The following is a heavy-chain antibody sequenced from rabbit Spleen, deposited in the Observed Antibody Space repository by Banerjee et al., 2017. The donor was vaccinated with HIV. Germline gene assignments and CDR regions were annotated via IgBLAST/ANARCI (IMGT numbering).Heavy chain of an antibody. CDR2: IYTNSGST. V-gene: IGHV1S40*01. Sequence: QSLEESGGGLVTPGGSLTLTCTASGFTISSYWMCWVRQAPGKGLEWIGCIYTNSGSTYYASWAKGRFTITRSTSLNTVTLQLNSLTAADTATYFCARDAGTSFSTYGMDLWGPGTLVTVS. J-gene: IGHJ6*01. CDR3: ARDAGTSFSTYGMDL. CDR1: GFTISSYW. D-gene: IGHD4-2*01.